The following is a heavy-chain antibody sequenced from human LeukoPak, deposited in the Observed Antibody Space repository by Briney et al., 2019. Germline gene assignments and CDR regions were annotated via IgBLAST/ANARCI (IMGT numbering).Heavy chain of an antibody. CDR2: INAGNGNT. J-gene: IGHJ4*02. CDR1: GYTFIGYA. V-gene: IGHV1-3*01. Sequence: EASVKVSCKASGYTFIGYAMHWVRQAPGQRLEWMGWINAGNGNTKYSQKFQGRVTITRDTSASTAYMELSSLKSEDTAVYYCAAARGYFSSWYPPPYEYWGQGTLVTISS. D-gene: IGHD6-13*01. CDR3: AAARGYFSSWYPPPYEY.